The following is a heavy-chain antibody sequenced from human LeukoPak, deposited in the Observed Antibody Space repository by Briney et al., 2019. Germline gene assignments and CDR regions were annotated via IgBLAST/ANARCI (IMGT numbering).Heavy chain of an antibody. CDR3: ARGGQLVDY. V-gene: IGHV3-21*01. Sequence: GGSLRLSCAASGFTFSGYTLNWVRQAPGKGLEWVSSISSSSTYIHYADSVKGRFTISRGNAKNSVYLQMNSLRAEDTAVYYCARGGQLVDYWGQGTLVTVSS. CDR2: ISSSSTYI. J-gene: IGHJ4*02. D-gene: IGHD6-13*01. CDR1: GFTFSGYT.